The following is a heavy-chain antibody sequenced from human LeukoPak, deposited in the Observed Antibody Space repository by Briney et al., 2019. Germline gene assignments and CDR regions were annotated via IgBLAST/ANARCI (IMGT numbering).Heavy chain of an antibody. Sequence: VASVRVSCKTSGYTFTDYDITWVRQAPGQGLEWMGRVSPYNGNTYYSQRFQDRVTITKDTSTGTAYMDLRNLRTDDTAMYYCASSWYDYYYMDVWGKGTTVTVSS. J-gene: IGHJ6*03. D-gene: IGHD6-13*01. CDR3: ASSWYDYYYMDV. V-gene: IGHV1-18*01. CDR2: VSPYNGNT. CDR1: GYTFTDYD.